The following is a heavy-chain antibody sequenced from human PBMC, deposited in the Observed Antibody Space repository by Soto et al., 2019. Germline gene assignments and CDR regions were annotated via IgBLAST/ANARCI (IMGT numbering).Heavy chain of an antibody. CDR3: AIGTWYQMLPFSYFDY. CDR2: ISWTSGSI. V-gene: IGHV3-9*01. CDR1: GFTFDDYA. D-gene: IGHD2-2*01. J-gene: IGHJ4*02. Sequence: EVQLVESGGGLVQPGRSLRLSCAASGFTFDDYAMHWVRQAPGKGLEWVSGISWTSGSIGYADSVKGRFTIYRDNAKNSLYLQMNSLRPEDTALYYVAIGTWYQMLPFSYFDYWGQGTLVTVSS.